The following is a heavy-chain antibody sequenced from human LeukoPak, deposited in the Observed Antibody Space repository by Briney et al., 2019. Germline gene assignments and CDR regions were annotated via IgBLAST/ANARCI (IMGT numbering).Heavy chain of an antibody. CDR2: ISCSGGST. CDR1: GFTFSSYA. Sequence: PGGSLRLSCAASGFTFSSYAMSWVRQAPGKGLEWVSAISCSGGSTYYADSVKGRFTISRDNSKNTLYLQMNSLRAEDTDVSSCAKGGDKWNYGVFDYWGQGTLVTVSS. V-gene: IGHV3-23*01. CDR3: AKGGDKWNYGVFDY. J-gene: IGHJ4*02. D-gene: IGHD1-7*01.